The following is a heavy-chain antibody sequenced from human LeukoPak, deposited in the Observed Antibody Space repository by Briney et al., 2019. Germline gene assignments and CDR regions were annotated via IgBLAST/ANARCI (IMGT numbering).Heavy chain of an antibody. CDR1: GFTFRRYS. D-gene: IGHD6-13*01. CDR2: ISSHAIYI. CDR3: ARDLGLADPGGFDY. Sequence: GGSLRLSCAASGFTFRRYSMNGLRQAPGKGLEWVSTISSHAIYIYYADSVKGRFTISRDNSENSVYLQMDSLRADDTARYFCARDLGLADPGGFDYWGQGALVTVSS. V-gene: IGHV3-21*01. J-gene: IGHJ4*02.